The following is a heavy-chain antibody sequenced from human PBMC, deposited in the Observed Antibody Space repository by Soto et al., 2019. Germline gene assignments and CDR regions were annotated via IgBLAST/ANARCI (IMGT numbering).Heavy chain of an antibody. Sequence: ASVKVSCKASGYTFTSYGISWVRQAPGQGLEWMGWISAYNGNTNYAQKLQGRVTMTTDTSTSTAYMELRSLRSDDTAVYYCARDGSLQWLVEVDAFDIWGQGTMVTVSS. CDR1: GYTFTSYG. V-gene: IGHV1-18*01. J-gene: IGHJ3*02. CDR2: ISAYNGNT. D-gene: IGHD6-19*01. CDR3: ARDGSLQWLVEVDAFDI.